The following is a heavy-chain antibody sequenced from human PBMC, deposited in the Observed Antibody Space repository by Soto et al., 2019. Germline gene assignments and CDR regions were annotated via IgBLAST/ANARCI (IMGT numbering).Heavy chain of an antibody. J-gene: IGHJ4*02. CDR2: IDWDDDK. V-gene: IGHV2-70*11. Sequence: SGPTLVNPTQTLTLTFTFSGFSLSARAMCVSWIRQPPGKALEWLARIDWDDDKYYSTSLKTRLTISKDPSKNQVVLTMTNMDPVDTATYYCARSAPSDTMLYYYDDWGQGTLVTVSS. CDR1: GFSLSARAMC. CDR3: ARSAPSDTMLYYYDD. D-gene: IGHD3-10*02.